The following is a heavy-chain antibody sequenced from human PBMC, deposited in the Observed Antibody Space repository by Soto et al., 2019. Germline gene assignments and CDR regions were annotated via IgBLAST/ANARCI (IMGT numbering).Heavy chain of an antibody. CDR3: ARMGLRGKLTDL. J-gene: IGHJ1*01. V-gene: IGHV3-7*01. CDR2: LKRDGSEK. CDR1: GFTLGLYW. D-gene: IGHD3-10*01. Sequence: RGVLRGSSADPGFTLGLYWMGWVRQAPGKGLEWVANLKRDGSEKYFLESVKCRFIMSRDKAKNSFYLHMNNLRAEDTAVYFCARMGLRGKLTDLWGQGTSVTVSS.